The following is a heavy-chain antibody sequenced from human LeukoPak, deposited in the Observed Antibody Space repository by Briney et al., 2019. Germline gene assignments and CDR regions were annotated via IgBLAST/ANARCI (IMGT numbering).Heavy chain of an antibody. V-gene: IGHV4-34*01. CDR1: GGSFSGYY. D-gene: IGHD1-7*01. CDR3: ARRSLGLELRLDY. Sequence: SETLSLTCAVYGGSFSGYYWSWIRQPPGKGLEWIGEINHSGSTNYNPSLKSRVTISVDTSKNQFSLKLSSVTAADTAVYYCARRSLGLELRLDYWGQGTLVTASS. J-gene: IGHJ4*02. CDR2: INHSGST.